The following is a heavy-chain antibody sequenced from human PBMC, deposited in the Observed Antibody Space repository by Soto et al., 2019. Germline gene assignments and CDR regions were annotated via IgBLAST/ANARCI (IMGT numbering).Heavy chain of an antibody. CDR2: IYWNDDK. CDR1: GGSISSYYW. J-gene: IGHJ4*02. V-gene: IGHV2-5*01. Sequence: TLSLTCTVSGGSISSYYWSWIRQPPGKGLEWLTVIYWNDDKRYSPSLKNRLTITKDTSKNQVVLTMTNMDPVDTATYYCVHRTYNTPNYFGYWGQGTLVTVSS. CDR3: VHRTYNTPNYFGY. D-gene: IGHD1-20*01.